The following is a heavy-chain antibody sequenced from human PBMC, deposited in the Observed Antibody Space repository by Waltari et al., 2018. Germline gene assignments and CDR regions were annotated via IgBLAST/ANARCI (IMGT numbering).Heavy chain of an antibody. CDR2: INPDSGGT. CDR1: GYTFTGYY. D-gene: IGHD7-27*01. J-gene: IGHJ4*02. Sequence: QGQLVQSGAEVKKPGASVKVPCKASGYTFTGYYMHWVRQAPGQGLEWVGCINPDSGGTIYSQNFQGRVTMTRDTSISTAYMELSGLRSDDTAIYYCARDSTGAHDFWGQGTLVTVSS. V-gene: IGHV1-2*02. CDR3: ARDSTGAHDF.